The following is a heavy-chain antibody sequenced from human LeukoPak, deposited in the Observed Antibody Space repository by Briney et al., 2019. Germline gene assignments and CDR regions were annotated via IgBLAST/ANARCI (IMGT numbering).Heavy chain of an antibody. V-gene: IGHV4-34*01. J-gene: IGHJ4*02. Sequence: PSETLSLTCAVYGGSFSGYYWSWIRQPPGKGLEWIGEINHSGSTNYNPSLKSRVTISVDTSKNQFSLKLSSVTAADTAVYYCARGTKLYYYDSSGYYFFDYWGQGTLVTVSS. CDR1: GGSFSGYY. D-gene: IGHD3-22*01. CDR2: INHSGST. CDR3: ARGTKLYYYDSSGYYFFDY.